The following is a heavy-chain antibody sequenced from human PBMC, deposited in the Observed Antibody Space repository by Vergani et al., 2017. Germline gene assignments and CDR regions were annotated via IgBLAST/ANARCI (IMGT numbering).Heavy chain of an antibody. D-gene: IGHD5-24*01. Sequence: QVQLQESGPGLVKPSETLSLTCTVSGGSISSYYWSWIRQPPGKGLEWIGYIYYSGITNYNPSLKSGVTISVDTSENQFSLKLRAVTAADTAVYYCASARKRWLSLGWSPANFDYWGQGTLVTVSS. J-gene: IGHJ4*02. CDR1: GGSISSYY. CDR2: IYYSGIT. V-gene: IGHV4-59*01. CDR3: ASARKRWLSLGWSPANFDY.